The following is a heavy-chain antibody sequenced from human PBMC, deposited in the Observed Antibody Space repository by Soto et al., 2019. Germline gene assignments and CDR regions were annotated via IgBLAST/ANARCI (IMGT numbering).Heavy chain of an antibody. D-gene: IGHD6-19*01. CDR2: IIPILGIA. CDR3: AREEDSSGKPFDY. J-gene: IGHJ4*02. V-gene: IGHV1-69*08. Sequence: QVQLVQSGAEVKKPGSSVKVSCKASGGTFSSYTISWVRQAPGQGLEWMGRIIPILGIANYAQKFQGRVTITADKSTSTAYMELSSLRSEDTAVYYCAREEDSSGKPFDYWGQGTLVTVSS. CDR1: GGTFSSYT.